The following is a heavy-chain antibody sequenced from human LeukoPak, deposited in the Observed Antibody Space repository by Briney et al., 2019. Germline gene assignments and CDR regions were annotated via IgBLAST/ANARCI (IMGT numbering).Heavy chain of an antibody. J-gene: IGHJ4*02. D-gene: IGHD6-19*01. V-gene: IGHV3-23*01. CDR1: GFTFSSYA. Sequence: GWSLRLSCAVSGFTFSSYAMSGVRQAPGKGLEWVSGIGGSCGSTYYGDSVKGRFTISRDNSKNTLYLQMNSLRAEDTAVYYCAKERYSSGWYYFDHWGQGTLVTVSS. CDR2: IGGSCGST. CDR3: AKERYSSGWYYFDH.